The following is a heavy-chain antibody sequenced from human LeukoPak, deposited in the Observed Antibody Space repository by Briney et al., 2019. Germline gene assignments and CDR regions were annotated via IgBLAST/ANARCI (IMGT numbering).Heavy chain of an antibody. CDR1: GGSFSGYY. V-gene: IGHV4-34*01. Sequence: SETLSLTCAVYGGSFSGYYWSWIRQPPGKGLEWIGKINHSGSTNYNPSLKSRVTISVDTSKNQFSLKLSSVTAADTAVYYCARGGIAARPGFDYWGQGTLVTVSS. CDR2: INHSGST. J-gene: IGHJ4*02. D-gene: IGHD6-6*01. CDR3: ARGGIAARPGFDY.